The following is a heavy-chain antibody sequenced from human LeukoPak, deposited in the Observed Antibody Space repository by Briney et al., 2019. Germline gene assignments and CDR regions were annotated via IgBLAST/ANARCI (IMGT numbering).Heavy chain of an antibody. CDR3: ARGRPHGNDY. Sequence: GGSLRLSCAASGFTFSNAWMNWVRQAPGKGLVWVSRIASDGSSTTYADSVKGRFSISRDNAKNTLYPQMNSLRVEDTAVYYCARGRPHGNDYWGQGTLVTVSS. D-gene: IGHD4-23*01. J-gene: IGHJ4*02. V-gene: IGHV3-74*01. CDR1: GFTFSNAW. CDR2: IASDGSST.